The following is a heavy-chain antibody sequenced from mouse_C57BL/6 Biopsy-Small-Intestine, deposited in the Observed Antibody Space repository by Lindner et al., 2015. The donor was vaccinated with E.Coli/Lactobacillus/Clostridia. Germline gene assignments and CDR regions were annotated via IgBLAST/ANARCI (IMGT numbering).Heavy chain of an antibody. J-gene: IGHJ3*01. CDR1: GYTFTDNY. V-gene: IGHV1-19*01. CDR3: VRDLSSTVDEGDAFDI. Sequence: SVKVSCKASGYTFTDNYMHWVRQAPGQGPEWMGWINPNSGGTNYAQKFQGRVTMTRDTSISTAYMELNRLTSDDTAVYYCVRDLSSTVDEGDAFDIWGQGTMVTVSS. CDR2: INPNSGGT. D-gene: IGHD1-3*01.